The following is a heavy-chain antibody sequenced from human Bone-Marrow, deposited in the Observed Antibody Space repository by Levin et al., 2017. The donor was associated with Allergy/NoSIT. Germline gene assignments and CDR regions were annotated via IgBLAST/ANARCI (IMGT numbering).Heavy chain of an antibody. CDR3: ARGVDLLLWFGELFLDY. CDR1: GFTFSSYG. J-gene: IGHJ4*02. CDR2: IWYDGSNK. D-gene: IGHD3-10*01. Sequence: GGSLRLSCAASGFTFSSYGMHWVRQAPGKGLEWVAVIWYDGSNKYYADSVKGRFTISRDNSKNTLYLQMNSLRAEDTAVYYCARGVDLLLWFGELFLDYWGQGTLVTVSS. V-gene: IGHV3-33*01.